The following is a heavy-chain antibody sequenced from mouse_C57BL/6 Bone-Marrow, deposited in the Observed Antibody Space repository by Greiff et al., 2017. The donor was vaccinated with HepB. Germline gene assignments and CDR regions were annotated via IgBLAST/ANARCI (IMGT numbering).Heavy chain of an antibody. J-gene: IGHJ4*01. Sequence: DVKLVESGGGLVQPGESLKLSCESNEYEFPSHDMSWVRKTPEKRLELVAAINSDGGSTYYPDTMERRFIISRDNTKKTLYLQMSSLRSEDTALYYCARRNYSNRYYYAMDYWGQGTSVTVSS. CDR1: EYEFPSHD. CDR3: ARRNYSNRYYYAMDY. D-gene: IGHD2-5*01. CDR2: INSDGGST. V-gene: IGHV5-2*01.